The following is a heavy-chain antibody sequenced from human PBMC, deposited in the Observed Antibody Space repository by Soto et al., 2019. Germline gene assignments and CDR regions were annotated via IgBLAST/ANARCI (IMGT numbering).Heavy chain of an antibody. J-gene: IGHJ6*02. V-gene: IGHV1-3*05. CDR2: INAGNGNT. D-gene: IGHD1-1*01. CDR1: GYTFTSYA. CDR3: ASSRILLEPYGMDV. Sequence: QVQLVQSGAEEKKPGASVKVSCKASGYTFTSYAIHWVRQAPGQRLEWMGWINAGNGNTKYSQKFQGRVTITRDTSASTAYMDLSSVRSEDTAVYYCASSRILLEPYGMDVWGQGTTVTVSS.